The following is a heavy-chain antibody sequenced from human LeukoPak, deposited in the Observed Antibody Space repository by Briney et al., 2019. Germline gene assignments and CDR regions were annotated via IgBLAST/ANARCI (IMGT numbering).Heavy chain of an antibody. D-gene: IGHD3-22*01. CDR3: ARTGHYDSSGAFDY. J-gene: IGHJ4*02. CDR1: GGTFSSYA. Sequence: SVKVSCKASGGTFSSYAISWVRQAPGQGLEWMGGIIPIFGTANYAQKFQGRATITTDESTSTAYMELSSLRSEDTAVYYCARTGHYDSSGAFDYWGQGTLVTVSS. V-gene: IGHV1-69*05. CDR2: IIPIFGTA.